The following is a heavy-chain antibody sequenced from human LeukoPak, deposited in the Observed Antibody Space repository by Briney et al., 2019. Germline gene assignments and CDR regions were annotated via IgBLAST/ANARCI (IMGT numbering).Heavy chain of an antibody. CDR2: IYNSGST. CDR3: ARDQDYFGSGSYGPDH. CDR1: GGSISSYY. Sequence: SGTLSLTCTVSGGSISSYYWSWIRQPAGKGLEWVGRIYNSGSTNYNPSLKSRVTMSVDTSKNHFSLNLSSVTAADTAIYDCARDQDYFGSGSYGPDHWGQGTQVTVSS. J-gene: IGHJ4*02. D-gene: IGHD3-10*01. V-gene: IGHV4-4*07.